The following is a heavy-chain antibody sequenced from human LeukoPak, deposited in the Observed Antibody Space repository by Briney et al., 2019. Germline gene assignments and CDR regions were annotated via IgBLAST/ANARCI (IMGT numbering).Heavy chain of an antibody. Sequence: GESLKISCKGSGYRFTSYWIAWVRQMPGKGLEWMGTFYPGDFNARYSPSFQGQVTISADKSISTAYLQWSSLKASDTAMYYCARLGGCGGDCYDDGLDIWGHGTMVTVSS. D-gene: IGHD2-21*01. J-gene: IGHJ3*02. V-gene: IGHV5-51*01. CDR3: ARLGGCGGDCYDDGLDI. CDR2: FYPGDFNA. CDR1: GYRFTSYW.